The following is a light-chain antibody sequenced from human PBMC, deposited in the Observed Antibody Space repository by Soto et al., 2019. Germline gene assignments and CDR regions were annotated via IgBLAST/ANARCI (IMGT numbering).Light chain of an antibody. CDR3: AAWDDSLSAHVV. CDR2: RNN. V-gene: IGLV1-47*01. J-gene: IGLJ2*01. CDR1: SSNIGSNY. Sequence: QPVLTQPPSASGTPGQRVTISCSGSSSNIGSNYVYWYQQLPGTAPKLLIYRNNQRPSGVPDRFSGSKSGTSASLAISGLRSEDEPDYYCAAWDDSLSAHVVFGGGTQLTVL.